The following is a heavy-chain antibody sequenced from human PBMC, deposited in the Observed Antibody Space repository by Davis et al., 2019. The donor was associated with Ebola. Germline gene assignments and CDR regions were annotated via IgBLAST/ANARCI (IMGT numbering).Heavy chain of an antibody. CDR2: IRQDGSEK. D-gene: IGHD3-16*01. Sequence: GESLKISCAASGFSFNSHWMSWVRQAPGKGLEWVANIRQDGSEKHYVDSVKGRFTISRDNAKNSLYLQMNSLRAEDTAVYYCAREAVWRFDPWGQGTLVTVSS. CDR3: AREAVWRFDP. J-gene: IGHJ5*02. CDR1: GFSFNSHW. V-gene: IGHV3-7*03.